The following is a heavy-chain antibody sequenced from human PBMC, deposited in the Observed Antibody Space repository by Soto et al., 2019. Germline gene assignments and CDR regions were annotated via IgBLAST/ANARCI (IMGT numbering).Heavy chain of an antibody. J-gene: IGHJ4*02. V-gene: IGHV4-4*02. CDR3: ARYNAASGTYYFDL. CDR1: GASVSSTYW. D-gene: IGHD6-13*01. Sequence: TLSLTCAVSGASVSSTYWWSWVRQPPGKGPEWIGEINHRGSANYNPSLKSRVTISVDISKSQFSLRLTSVTAADTAVYYCARYNAASGTYYFDLWGQGALVTVSS. CDR2: INHRGSA.